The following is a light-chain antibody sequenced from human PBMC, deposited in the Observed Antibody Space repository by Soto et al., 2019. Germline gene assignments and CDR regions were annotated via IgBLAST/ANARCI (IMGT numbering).Light chain of an antibody. V-gene: IGKV3-15*01. J-gene: IGKJ5*01. CDR3: QQYGSSPPIT. Sequence: ETVMTQSPAALSVSPGERATLSCRASQSVGSNLAWYQQKPGQAPRLLIYGASTRATGIPARFSGSGSGTEFTLTISSLQSEDFAVYYCQQYGSSPPITFGQGTRLEIK. CDR1: QSVGSN. CDR2: GAS.